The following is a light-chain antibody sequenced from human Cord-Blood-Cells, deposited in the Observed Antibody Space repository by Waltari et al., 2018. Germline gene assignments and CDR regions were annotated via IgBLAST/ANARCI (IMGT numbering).Light chain of an antibody. J-gene: IGLJ3*02. Sequence: QSALTHPAYVSGSPGQSITISGTGTSSAVGSYNLFSWYQQHPGKAPKLLIYEGSKRPSGVSNRFSGSKSGNKASLTISGLQAEDEADYYCCSYAGSRVFGGGTKLTVL. CDR3: CSYAGSRV. V-gene: IGLV2-23*01. CDR2: EGS. CDR1: SSAVGSYNL.